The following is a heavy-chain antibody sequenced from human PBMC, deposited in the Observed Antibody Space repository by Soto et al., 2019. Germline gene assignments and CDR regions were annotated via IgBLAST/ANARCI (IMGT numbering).Heavy chain of an antibody. D-gene: IGHD2-2*01. Sequence: PGESLKISCKGSGYSFTSYWISWVRQMPGKGLEWMGRIDPSDSYTNYSPSFQGHVTISADKSISTAYLQWSSLKASDTAMYYCARRGYCSSTSCYEAAGYYYYGMDVWGQGTTVTVSS. CDR1: GYSFTSYW. J-gene: IGHJ6*02. CDR3: ARRGYCSSTSCYEAAGYYYYGMDV. V-gene: IGHV5-10-1*01. CDR2: IDPSDSYT.